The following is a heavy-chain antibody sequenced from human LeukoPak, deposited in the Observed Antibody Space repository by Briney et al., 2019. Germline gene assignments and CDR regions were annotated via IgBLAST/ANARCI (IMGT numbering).Heavy chain of an antibody. V-gene: IGHV3-23*01. CDR2: ISGSGGNT. CDR3: AKDSVGVPLDH. CDR1: GFTFNTYA. Sequence: GGSLRLSCAVSGFTFNTYAMSWVRQIPGKGLEWVSAISGSGGNTWYADSVKGRFTISRDNSKDTLYLQMNSLRAEDAAIYYCAKDSVGVPLDHWGQGTLVTVSS. J-gene: IGHJ4*02. D-gene: IGHD3-16*01.